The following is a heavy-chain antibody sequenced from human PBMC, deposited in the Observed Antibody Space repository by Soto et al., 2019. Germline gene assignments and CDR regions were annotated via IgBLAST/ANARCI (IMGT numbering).Heavy chain of an antibody. J-gene: IGHJ4*02. D-gene: IGHD6-19*01. CDR2: LSYLGTT. CDR1: NDSIRSGTYY. V-gene: IGHV4-39*01. CDR3: ATGRSDSGWYEEHF. Sequence: PSETLSLTCTVSNDSIRSGTYYWAWIRQPPGRGLEWIGSLSYLGTTDYNPSLKSRVTISKDASKNQFSLKLSSVTAADTAVYYCATGRSDSGWYEEHFWGQGXLGTVSS.